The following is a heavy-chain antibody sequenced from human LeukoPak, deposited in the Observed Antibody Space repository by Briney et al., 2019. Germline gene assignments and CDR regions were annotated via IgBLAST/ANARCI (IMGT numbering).Heavy chain of an antibody. V-gene: IGHV4-59*01. CDR3: ARDGRYYYDSSDY. D-gene: IGHD3-22*01. J-gene: IGHJ4*02. CDR1: GGSISSYY. CDR2: IYYSGSI. Sequence: SETLSLTCTVSGGSISSYYWSWIRQPPGKGLEWIGYIYYSGSINYNPSLKSRVIISVDKSKNQFSLKLTSVTAADTAVYYCARDGRYYYDSSDYWGQGTLVTVSS.